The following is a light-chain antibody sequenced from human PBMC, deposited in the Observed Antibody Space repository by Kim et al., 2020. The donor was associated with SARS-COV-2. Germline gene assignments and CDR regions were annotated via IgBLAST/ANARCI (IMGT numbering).Light chain of an antibody. V-gene: IGKV3-20*01. CDR2: GAS. CDR1: RSVSSSY. J-gene: IGKJ1*01. CDR3: QQYGSSPGT. Sequence: YRGKRATVSCRASRSVSSSYLAWYQQKPGQAPRLLIYGASSRATGIPDRFSGSGSGTDFTLTISRLEPEDFAVYYCQQYGSSPGTFGQGTKVDIK.